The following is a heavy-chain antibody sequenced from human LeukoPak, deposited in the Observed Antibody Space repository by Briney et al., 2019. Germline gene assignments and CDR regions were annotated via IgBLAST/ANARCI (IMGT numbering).Heavy chain of an antibody. Sequence: SETLSLTCTVSRGSISNYYWGWTRQPPGKGLEWIGFFSYSGSTNYNPSLKSRVTISVDTSKNQFSLKLTSVTAADTAVYYCARDGPGDVGFDYWGQGTLVTVSS. CDR2: FSYSGST. CDR3: ARDGPGDVGFDY. CDR1: RGSISNYY. D-gene: IGHD7-27*01. J-gene: IGHJ4*02. V-gene: IGHV4-59*01.